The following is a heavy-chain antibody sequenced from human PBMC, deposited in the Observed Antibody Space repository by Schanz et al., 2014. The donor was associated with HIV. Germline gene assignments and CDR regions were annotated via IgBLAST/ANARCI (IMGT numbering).Heavy chain of an antibody. V-gene: IGHV4-30-2*01. CDR3: ARTYSYDDYFDY. CDR2: IYHSGST. D-gene: IGHD5-18*01. Sequence: QLQLQESGSGLVKPSQTLSLTCAVSGGSISSGAYSWSWIRQPPGKGLEWIGYIYHSGSTYYNPSLKSRVTISVDRSKNQYSLTLTSVTAADTAVYYCARTYSYDDYFDYWGHGNMVTVSS. CDR1: GGSISSGAYS. J-gene: IGHJ4*01.